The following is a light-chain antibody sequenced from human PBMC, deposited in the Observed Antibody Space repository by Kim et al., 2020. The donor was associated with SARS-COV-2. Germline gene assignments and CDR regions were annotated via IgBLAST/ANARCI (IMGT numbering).Light chain of an antibody. CDR1: KLGDKY. CDR2: QHT. Sequence: GAPGQTATITCSGDKLGDKYASWYQHKPGQSPVLVIYQHTQRPSGIPERFSGSNSANTATLTISGTQAMDEADYYCQAWDSSKAVFGGGTQLTVL. CDR3: QAWDSSKAV. V-gene: IGLV3-1*01. J-gene: IGLJ2*01.